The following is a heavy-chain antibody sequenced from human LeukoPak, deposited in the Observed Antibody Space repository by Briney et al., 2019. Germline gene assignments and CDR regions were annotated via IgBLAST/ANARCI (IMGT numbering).Heavy chain of an antibody. J-gene: IGHJ3*02. CDR2: ISWNSGST. D-gene: IGHD3-9*01. Sequence: GGSLRLSCAASGFTFDDYAMHWVRQAPGKGLEWVSGISWNSGSTGYADSVKGRFTISRDNAKNSLYLQMNSLRAEDTALYYCAKDMSGYYDILTGYPPSAFDIWGQGTMVTVSA. CDR3: AKDMSGYYDILTGYPPSAFDI. V-gene: IGHV3-9*01. CDR1: GFTFDDYA.